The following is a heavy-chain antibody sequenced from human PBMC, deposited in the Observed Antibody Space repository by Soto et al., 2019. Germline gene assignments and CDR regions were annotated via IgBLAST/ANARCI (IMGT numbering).Heavy chain of an antibody. CDR1: GYSFTNYG. J-gene: IGHJ6*03. CDR3: ARDRGVAPPVAGNTHYYYYMDV. D-gene: IGHD6-19*01. Sequence: QDRLVQSGVEVKKPGASVRVSCKASGYSFTNYGITWVRQAPGQGFEWMGWISAYNGNTNYAQKFQGRVTLTNDASTSTADWGLRSLRSDDTAVYYCARDRGVAPPVAGNTHYYYYMDVWGKGTTVTVSS. CDR2: ISAYNGNT. V-gene: IGHV1-18*01.